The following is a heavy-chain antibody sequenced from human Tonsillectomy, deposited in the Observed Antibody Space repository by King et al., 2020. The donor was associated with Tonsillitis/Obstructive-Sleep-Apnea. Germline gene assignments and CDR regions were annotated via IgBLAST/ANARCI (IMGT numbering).Heavy chain of an antibody. V-gene: IGHV4-34*01. CDR3: ARERYSGSYGFDY. J-gene: IGHJ4*02. Sequence: VQLQQWGAGLLKPSETLSLTCAVYGGSFSGYYWSWIRQPPGKGLEWIGEINHSGSTNYNPSLKSRVTISVYTSKNQFSLKLSSVTAADTAVYYCARERYSGSYGFDYWGQGTLVTVSS. D-gene: IGHD1-26*01. CDR1: GGSFSGYY. CDR2: INHSGST.